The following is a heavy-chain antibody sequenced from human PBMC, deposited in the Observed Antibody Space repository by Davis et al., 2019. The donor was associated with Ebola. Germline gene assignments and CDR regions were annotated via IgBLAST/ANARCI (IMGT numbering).Heavy chain of an antibody. Sequence: GESLKISCQGSEYSFPNHWIAWVRQMPGKGLEWVGFIYPGDSDTKYSPSFQGQVTISADKSISTAYLQWSSLKASDTAMYYCARGTNGYNPGGYFDSWGQGTLVTVSS. CDR1: EYSFPNHW. V-gene: IGHV5-51*01. CDR3: ARGTNGYNPGGYFDS. D-gene: IGHD5-24*01. CDR2: IYPGDSDT. J-gene: IGHJ4*02.